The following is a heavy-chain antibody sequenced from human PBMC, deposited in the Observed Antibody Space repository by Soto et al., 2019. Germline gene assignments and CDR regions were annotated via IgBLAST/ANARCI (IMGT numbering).Heavy chain of an antibody. Sequence: PGESLKISCKGSVYSYTSYWIGWVRQMPGKGLEWMGIIYPGDSDTRYSPSFLGQVTISADNSISTAYLQWSSLKASDTAMYYCARSPNSGWALDDWGQGTLVTVSS. V-gene: IGHV5-51*01. CDR3: ARSPNSGWALDD. J-gene: IGHJ4*02. D-gene: IGHD6-19*01. CDR1: VYSYTSYW. CDR2: IYPGDSDT.